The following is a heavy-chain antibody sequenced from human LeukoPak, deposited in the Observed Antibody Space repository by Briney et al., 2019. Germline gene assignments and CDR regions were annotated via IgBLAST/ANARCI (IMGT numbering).Heavy chain of an antibody. CDR2: ISSSGSTT. Sequence: GGSLRLSCTVSGFNFKNYEMKWVRQAPGKGLEWIAYISSSGSTTKYADSVKGRFTMSRDNAKNAVYMEMNSLRVEDTAVYYCARDRGWDGYGYAFLDYWGHGTLVTVSS. V-gene: IGHV3-48*03. J-gene: IGHJ4*01. CDR1: GFNFKNYE. CDR3: ARDRGWDGYGYAFLDY. D-gene: IGHD5-12*01.